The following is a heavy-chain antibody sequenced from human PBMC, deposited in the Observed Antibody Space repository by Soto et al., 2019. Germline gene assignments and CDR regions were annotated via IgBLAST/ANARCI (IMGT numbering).Heavy chain of an antibody. CDR2: MSAFTGKA. Sequence: QVQLVQSGAEVKKPGASVKVSCKASGYTFISYGISWVRQAPGQGLEWVGWMSAFTGKADYAQIFQDRVTMTTDTSTSTAYMELRSLRSDDTAVYHCAIDQRYYGSGYYYSDSWGQGTLVTVSS. CDR3: AIDQRYYGSGYYYSDS. V-gene: IGHV1-18*04. D-gene: IGHD3-10*01. CDR1: GYTFISYG. J-gene: IGHJ1*01.